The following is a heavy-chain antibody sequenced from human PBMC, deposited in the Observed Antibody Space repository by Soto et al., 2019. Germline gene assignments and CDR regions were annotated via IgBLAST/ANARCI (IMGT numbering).Heavy chain of an antibody. J-gene: IGHJ4*02. CDR3: ARDNYGPLDS. CDR1: RYQFSDLY. Sequence: ASVKDSCKPSRYQFSDLYIHWVRQPPGLGLEWMGWIDPRSVASRTKQRFQSRFTLTRDTSTNTVYMELIGLRSDDTAVYFCARDNYGPLDSWGQGTLVTVS. CDR2: IDPRSVAS. V-gene: IGHV1-2*02. D-gene: IGHD3-10*01.